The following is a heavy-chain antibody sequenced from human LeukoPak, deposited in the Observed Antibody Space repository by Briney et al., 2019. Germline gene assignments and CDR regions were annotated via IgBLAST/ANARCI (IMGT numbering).Heavy chain of an antibody. CDR2: IYHSGST. J-gene: IGHJ6*03. D-gene: IGHD3-22*01. CDR1: GYSISSGYY. CDR3: AREMDSSGYYYVYYYYYMDV. V-gene: IGHV4-38-2*02. Sequence: SETLSLTCTVSGYSISSGYYWGWIRQPPGKGLEWIGSIYHSGSTYYNPSLKSRVTISVDTSKNQFSLKLSSVTAADTAVYYCAREMDSSGYYYVYYYYYMDVWGKGTTVTVSS.